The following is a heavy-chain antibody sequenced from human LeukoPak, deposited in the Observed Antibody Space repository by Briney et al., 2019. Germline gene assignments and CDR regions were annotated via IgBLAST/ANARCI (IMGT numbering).Heavy chain of an antibody. CDR1: GGSISSGGYY. CDR3: ARSIPPTYYYDSRYYYGMDV. Sequence: KPSETPSLTCTVSGGSISSGGYYWSWIRQHPGKGLEWIGYIYYSGSTYYNPSLKSRVTISVDTSKNQFSLKLSSVTAADTAVYYCARSIPPTYYYDSRYYYGMDVWGQGTTVTVSS. V-gene: IGHV4-31*03. D-gene: IGHD3-22*01. CDR2: IYYSGST. J-gene: IGHJ6*02.